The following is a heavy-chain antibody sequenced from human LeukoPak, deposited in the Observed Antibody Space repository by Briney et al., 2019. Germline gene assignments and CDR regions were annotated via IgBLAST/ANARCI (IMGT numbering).Heavy chain of an antibody. CDR1: GGSITSSNYY. CDR3: ASVRRGFGESSKYYSYYYMDV. Sequence: PSETLSLTCTVSGGSITSSNYYWGWSRQPPGKGLEWIGNIYYSGNTYFNPSLKSRVTISVDTSKNQFSLKLSAVTAADTAVYYCASVRRGFGESSKYYSYYYMDVWGNGTTVTISS. CDR2: IYYSGNT. V-gene: IGHV4-39*01. D-gene: IGHD3-10*01. J-gene: IGHJ6*03.